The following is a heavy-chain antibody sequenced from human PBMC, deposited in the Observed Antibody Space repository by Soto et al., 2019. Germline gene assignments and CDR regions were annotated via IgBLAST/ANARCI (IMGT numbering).Heavy chain of an antibody. D-gene: IGHD3-22*01. CDR2: INSDGSST. Sequence: GGSLRLSCAASGSTFSSYWMHWVRQAPGKGLVWVSRINSDGSSTSYADSVKGRFTISRDNAKNTLYLQMNSLRAEDTAVYYCAIRASYYDSSGYFDYWGQGTLVTVSS. CDR3: AIRASYYDSSGYFDY. J-gene: IGHJ4*02. CDR1: GSTFSSYW. V-gene: IGHV3-74*01.